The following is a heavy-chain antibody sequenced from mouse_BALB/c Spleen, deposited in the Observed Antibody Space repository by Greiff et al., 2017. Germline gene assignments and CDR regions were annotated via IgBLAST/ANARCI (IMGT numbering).Heavy chain of an antibody. CDR1: GFTFSDYY. D-gene: IGHD4-1*01. V-gene: IGHV5-4*02. Sequence: EVQLVESGGGLVKPGGSLKLSCAASGFTFSDYYMYWVRQTPEKRLEWVATISDGGSYTYYPDSVKGRFTISRDNAKNNLYLQMSSLKSEDTAMYYCAREGTGLFDYWGQGTTLTVSS. CDR3: AREGTGLFDY. CDR2: ISDGGSYT. J-gene: IGHJ2*01.